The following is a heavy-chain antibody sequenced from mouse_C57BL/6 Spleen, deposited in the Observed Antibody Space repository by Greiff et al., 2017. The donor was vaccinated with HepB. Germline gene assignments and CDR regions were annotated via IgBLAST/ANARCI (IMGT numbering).Heavy chain of an antibody. CDR1: GYTFTSYD. D-gene: IGHD2-4*01. V-gene: IGHV1-85*01. J-gene: IGHJ3*01. CDR3: ARSGYDYDGGAWFAY. CDR2: IYPRDGST. Sequence: VQLQESGPELVKPGASVKLSCKASGYTFTSYDINWVKQRPGQGLEWIGWIYPRDGSTKYNEKFKGKATLTVDTSSSTAYMELHSLTSEDSAVYFCARSGYDYDGGAWFAYWGQGTLVTVSA.